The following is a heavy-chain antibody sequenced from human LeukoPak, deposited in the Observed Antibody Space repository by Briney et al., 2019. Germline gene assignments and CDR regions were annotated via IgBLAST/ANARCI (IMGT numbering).Heavy chain of an antibody. J-gene: IGHJ6*02. CDR2: IYSGGST. Sequence: GGSLRLSCAASGFTVSSNYMSWVRQAPGKGLEWVSVIYSGGSTYYADSVKGRSTISRDNPKNTMYLQMNSLRAEDTAVYYCASDEGERHGDWVYYYGMAVWGQGTTVTVSS. D-gene: IGHD2-21*01. CDR3: ASDEGERHGDWVYYYGMAV. V-gene: IGHV3-66*01. CDR1: GFTVSSNY.